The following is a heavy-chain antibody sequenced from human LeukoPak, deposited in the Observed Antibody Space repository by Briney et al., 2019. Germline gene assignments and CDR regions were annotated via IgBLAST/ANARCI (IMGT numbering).Heavy chain of an antibody. V-gene: IGHV3-7*03. CDR1: GLTFSSSW. CDR3: AKAQAANYFDY. Sequence: PGGSLRLSCAVSGLTFSSSWMDWVRQAPGKGLEWVASINPDGNKKYSADSVKGRFTISRDNAENSLYLQMNSLRAEDTAVYYCAKAQAANYFDYWGQGALVTVSS. J-gene: IGHJ4*02. D-gene: IGHD2-15*01. CDR2: INPDGNKK.